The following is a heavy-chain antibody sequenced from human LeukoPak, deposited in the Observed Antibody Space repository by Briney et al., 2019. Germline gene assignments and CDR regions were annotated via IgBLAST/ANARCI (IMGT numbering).Heavy chain of an antibody. Sequence: GGSLRLSCAAPGFTFSSYEMNWVRQAPGKGLEWVSYISSSGSTIYYADSVKGRFTISRDNARNSLYLQMNSLRAEDTAVYYCARVGSGWADAFDIWGQGTMVTVSS. CDR1: GFTFSSYE. V-gene: IGHV3-48*03. CDR2: ISSSGSTI. D-gene: IGHD6-19*01. CDR3: ARVGSGWADAFDI. J-gene: IGHJ3*02.